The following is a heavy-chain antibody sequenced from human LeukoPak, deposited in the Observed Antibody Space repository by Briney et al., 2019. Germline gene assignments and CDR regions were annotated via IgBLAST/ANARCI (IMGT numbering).Heavy chain of an antibody. D-gene: IGHD3-22*01. V-gene: IGHV1-8*01. J-gene: IGHJ6*02. CDR3: ARVPDSSGLYYYYYGMDV. CDR1: GYTFTSYD. Sequence: ASVKVSCKASGYTFTSYDINWVRQATGQGLEWMGWMNPNSGNTGYAQKFQGRVTMTRNTSISTAYMELSSLRSEDTAVYYCARVPDSSGLYYYYYGMDVWGQGTTVTVSS. CDR2: MNPNSGNT.